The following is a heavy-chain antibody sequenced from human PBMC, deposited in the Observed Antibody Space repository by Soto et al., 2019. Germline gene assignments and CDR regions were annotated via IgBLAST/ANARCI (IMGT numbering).Heavy chain of an antibody. CDR1: GGTFSGYD. J-gene: IGHJ4*02. Sequence: PSETLSLTCAVYGGTFSGYDWTWIRQPPGTGLEWIGEINHSGSTNYNPSLKSRLTISVDTSKNQFSLKLTSVTAADTAVYYCARDKITGLFDYWGQGTLVTVSS. D-gene: IGHD2-8*02. CDR3: ARDKITGLFDY. V-gene: IGHV4-34*01. CDR2: INHSGST.